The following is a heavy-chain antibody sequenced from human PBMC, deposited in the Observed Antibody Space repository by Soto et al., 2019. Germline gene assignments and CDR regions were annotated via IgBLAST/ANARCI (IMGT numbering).Heavy chain of an antibody. J-gene: IGHJ3*02. CDR3: ARFGSGWPHDAFDI. CDR2: IYYSGST. D-gene: IGHD6-19*01. CDR1: GGSISSSSYY. V-gene: IGHV4-39*01. Sequence: QLQLQESGPGLVKPSETLSLTCTVSGGSISSSSYYWGWIRQPPGKGLEWIGSIYYSGSTYYNPSLKSRVTISVDTSKNQCSLKLSSVTAADTAVYYCARFGSGWPHDAFDIWGQGTMVTVSS.